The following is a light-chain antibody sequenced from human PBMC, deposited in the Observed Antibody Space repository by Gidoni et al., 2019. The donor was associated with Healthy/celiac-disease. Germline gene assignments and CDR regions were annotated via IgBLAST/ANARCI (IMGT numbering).Light chain of an antibody. CDR2: GAS. Sequence: IVLPQSPATLSLSPGERATLPCRASQSVSSSYLAWYQQKPGQDPRLLIYGASSRATGIPDRFSGSGSGTDFTLTISRLEPEDFAVYYCQQYGSSPFWTFGQGTKVEIK. J-gene: IGKJ1*01. V-gene: IGKV3-20*01. CDR3: QQYGSSPFWT. CDR1: QSVSSSY.